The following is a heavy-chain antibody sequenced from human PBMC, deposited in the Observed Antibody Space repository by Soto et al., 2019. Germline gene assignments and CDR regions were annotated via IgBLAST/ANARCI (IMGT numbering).Heavy chain of an antibody. J-gene: IGHJ6*03. Sequence: EVQLVESGGGLVQPGGSLRLSCAASGFTFSNYAMDWVRQAPGKGLEYVSGISSNGVGTYYANSVKDRFTISTDNSKNTMYLQMGSLRAEDMAVYYCARKEQSAYYCMDVWGKGTSVTVSS. CDR3: ARKEQSAYYCMDV. V-gene: IGHV3-64*01. D-gene: IGHD6-19*01. CDR1: GFTFSNYA. CDR2: ISSNGVGT.